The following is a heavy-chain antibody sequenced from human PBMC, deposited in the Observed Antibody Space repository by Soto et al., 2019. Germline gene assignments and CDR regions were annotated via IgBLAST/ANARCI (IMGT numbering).Heavy chain of an antibody. D-gene: IGHD3-3*01. CDR3: ARDSATVLSYYDFWSGYYFPMDV. V-gene: IGHV3-23*01. CDR1: GFTFSSYA. J-gene: IGHJ6*03. CDR2: ISGSGGST. Sequence: GGSLRLSCAASGFTFSSYAMSWVRQAPGKGLEWVSAISGSGGSTYYADSVKGRFTISRDNSKNTLYLQMNSLRAEDTAVYYCARDSATVLSYYDFWSGYYFPMDVWGKGTTVTVSS.